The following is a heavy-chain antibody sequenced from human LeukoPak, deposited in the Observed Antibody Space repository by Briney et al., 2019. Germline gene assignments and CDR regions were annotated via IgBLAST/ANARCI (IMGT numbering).Heavy chain of an antibody. Sequence: GGSLRLSCAASGFTFSSYWMSWVRQAPGKGLEWVSAISGDGRDIFYADAVKGRFTISRDNAKNSLYLQMNSLRAEDTAVYYCSRDPRNLDYWGQGTLVTVSS. CDR3: SRDPRNLDY. CDR1: GFTFSSYW. D-gene: IGHD1-14*01. J-gene: IGHJ4*02. V-gene: IGHV3-21*04. CDR2: ISGDGRDI.